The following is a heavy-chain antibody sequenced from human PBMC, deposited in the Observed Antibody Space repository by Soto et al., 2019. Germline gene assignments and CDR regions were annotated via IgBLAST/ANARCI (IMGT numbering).Heavy chain of an antibody. J-gene: IGHJ5*02. Sequence: QVQLVQSGAEVKKPGSSVKVSCKASGGTFSSYAISWVRQAPGQGLEWMGGIIPIFGTANYAQKFKVRVTSTTDESTSTAYMELSGLRSEDTAVYYGARDRFEVTVTVHWFDPWGQGTLVTVSS. D-gene: IGHD4-17*01. V-gene: IGHV1-69*05. CDR1: GGTFSSYA. CDR3: ARDRFEVTVTVHWFDP. CDR2: IIPIFGTA.